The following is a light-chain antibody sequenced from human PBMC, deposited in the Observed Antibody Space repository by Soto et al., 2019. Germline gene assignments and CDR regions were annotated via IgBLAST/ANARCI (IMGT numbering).Light chain of an antibody. CDR1: QDISNW. CDR2: AAS. V-gene: IGKV1-12*01. CDR3: QQADTFPLT. J-gene: IGKJ4*01. Sequence: DIQMTQSPSFVSASVGATVTITCRASQDISNWLAWYQQKPGKAPTFLIFAASNLHSGVPSRFSGSGSGTDFTLTISSLQPEDFATYYCQQADTFPLTFGGGTKVEIK.